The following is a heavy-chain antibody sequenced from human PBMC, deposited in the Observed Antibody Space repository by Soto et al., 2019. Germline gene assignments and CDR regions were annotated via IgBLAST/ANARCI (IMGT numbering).Heavy chain of an antibody. CDR3: ARGHSSGYSFYFDY. Sequence: GGSLRLSCESSGFRFISFSMNWVRQAPGKGLEWVSYISASSSSIYYADSVKGRFTISRDNGKNSLHLQMNSLRDEDTAVYYCARGHSSGYSFYFDYWGQGALVTVSS. V-gene: IGHV3-48*02. D-gene: IGHD3-22*01. CDR2: ISASSSSI. J-gene: IGHJ4*02. CDR1: GFRFISFS.